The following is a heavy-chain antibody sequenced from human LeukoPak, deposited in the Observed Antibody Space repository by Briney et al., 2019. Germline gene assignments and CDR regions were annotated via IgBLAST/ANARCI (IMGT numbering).Heavy chain of an antibody. V-gene: IGHV3-11*03. Sequence: GGSLRLSCAASGLTFRDYHMSWIRQAPGKGLEWVAYIVGSSSYTNYADSVKGRFAISRDNAKNSLYLQMNSLRAEDTAVYYCARISGSYVFDYWGQGTLVTVSS. D-gene: IGHD1-26*01. J-gene: IGHJ4*02. CDR1: GLTFRDYH. CDR2: IVGSSSYT. CDR3: ARISGSYVFDY.